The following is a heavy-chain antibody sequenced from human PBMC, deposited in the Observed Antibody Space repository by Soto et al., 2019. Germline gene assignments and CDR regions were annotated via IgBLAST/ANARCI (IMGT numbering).Heavy chain of an antibody. CDR2: IYYSGST. Sequence: SETLSLTCTVSGGSISSYYWSWIRQPPGKGLEWIGYIYYSGSTNYNPSLKSRVTISVDTSKNQFSPKLSSVTAAYTAVYYCARHAGGSGSYYFDYWGQGTLVTVSS. V-gene: IGHV4-59*01. CDR3: ARHAGGSGSYYFDY. CDR1: GGSISSYY. D-gene: IGHD3-10*01. J-gene: IGHJ4*02.